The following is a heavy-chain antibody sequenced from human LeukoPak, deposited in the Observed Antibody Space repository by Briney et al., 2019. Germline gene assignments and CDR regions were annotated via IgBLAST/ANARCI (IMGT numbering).Heavy chain of an antibody. D-gene: IGHD2-21*02. CDR2: IIPILGIA. CDR1: GGTFSSYA. J-gene: IGHJ4*02. CDR3: AICGGDCYPTEYYFDY. Sequence: SVKVSCKASGGTFSSYAISWVRQAPGQGLEWMGRIIPILGIANYAQKFQGRVTITADKSTSTAYMELCSLRSEDTAVYYCAICGGDCYPTEYYFDYWGQGTLVTVSS. V-gene: IGHV1-69*04.